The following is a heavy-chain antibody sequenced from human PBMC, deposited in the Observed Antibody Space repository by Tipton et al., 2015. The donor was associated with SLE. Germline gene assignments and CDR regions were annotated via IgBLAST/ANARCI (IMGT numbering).Heavy chain of an antibody. J-gene: IGHJ3*02. CDR1: GGSISSHY. CDR3: ARGDRGLPPAFDI. V-gene: IGHV4-59*11. D-gene: IGHD5-18*01. CDR2: IYYSGST. Sequence: TLSLTCTVSGGSISSHYWSWFRQPPGKGLEWIGYIYYSGSTNYNPSLKSRVTISVDTSKNQFSLKLSSVTAADTAVYYCARGDRGLPPAFDIWGQGTMVTVSS.